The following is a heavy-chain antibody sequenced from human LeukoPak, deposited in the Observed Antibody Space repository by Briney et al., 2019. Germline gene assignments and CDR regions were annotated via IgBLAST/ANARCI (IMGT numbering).Heavy chain of an antibody. CDR2: ISAYNGNT. Sequence: GASVKVSCKASGYTFTSYGISWVRQAPGQGLEWMGWISAYNGNTNYAQKLQGRVTMTTDTSTSTAYMELRSLRSDDTAVYYCVREGEGPLSKDFDYWGQGTLVTVSS. V-gene: IGHV1-18*01. CDR3: VREGEGPLSKDFDY. J-gene: IGHJ4*02. D-gene: IGHD2/OR15-2a*01. CDR1: GYTFTSYG.